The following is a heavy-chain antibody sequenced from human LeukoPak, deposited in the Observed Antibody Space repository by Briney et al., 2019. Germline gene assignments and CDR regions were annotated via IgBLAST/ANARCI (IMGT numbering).Heavy chain of an antibody. CDR1: GYTFTSYD. Sequence: ASVKGSCKTSGYTFTSYDINWVRQATGQGLEWMGWMNPNSGNTGYAKKFQGRVTITRNTSISTAYVELSSLGSEDTAVYLWARRYGELLSHAFDIWGQGTMVTVSS. CDR2: MNPNSGNT. J-gene: IGHJ3*02. CDR3: ARRYGELLSHAFDI. D-gene: IGHD3-10*01. V-gene: IGHV1-8*03.